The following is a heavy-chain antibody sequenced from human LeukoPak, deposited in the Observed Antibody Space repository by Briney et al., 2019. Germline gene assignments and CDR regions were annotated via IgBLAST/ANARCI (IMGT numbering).Heavy chain of an antibody. CDR3: ARDYGGTQDY. CDR2: ISYDGSNK. D-gene: IGHD3-16*01. Sequence: PGGSLRLPCAASGFTFSSYAMHWVRQAPGKGLEWVAVISYDGSNKYYADSVKGRFTISRDNSKNTLYLQMNSLRAEDTAVYYCARDYGGTQDYWGQGTLVTVSS. J-gene: IGHJ4*02. CDR1: GFTFSSYA. V-gene: IGHV3-30-3*01.